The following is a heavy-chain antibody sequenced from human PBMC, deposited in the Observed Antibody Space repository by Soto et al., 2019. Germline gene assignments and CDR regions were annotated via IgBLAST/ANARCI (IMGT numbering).Heavy chain of an antibody. Sequence: PSETLSLTCAVYGGSFSGYYWSWIRQPPGKGLEWIGEINHSGSTNYNPSLKSRVTISVDTSKNQFSLKLSSVTAADTAVYCFASGGAARHTWFGPRAQGALDT. CDR2: INHSGST. J-gene: IGHJ5*02. D-gene: IGHD6-6*01. CDR3: ASGGAARHTWFGP. CDR1: GGSFSGYY. V-gene: IGHV4-34*01.